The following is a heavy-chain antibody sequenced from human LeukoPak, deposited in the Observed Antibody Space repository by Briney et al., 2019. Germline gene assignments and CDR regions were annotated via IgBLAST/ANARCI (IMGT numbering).Heavy chain of an antibody. D-gene: IGHD6-13*01. CDR3: AGEGDSSSVGWFDP. V-gene: IGHV4-38-2*02. J-gene: IGHJ5*02. CDR2: IDHIGRT. Sequence: SETLSLTCTLSGYSLSSGYYWGWIRQPPGKGLEWIGSIDHIGRTYYNPSLKSRVTISVDTPKNQFSLNLSCVTAADTAEYYCAGEGDSSSVGWFDPWGQETLVTVSS. CDR1: GYSLSSGYY.